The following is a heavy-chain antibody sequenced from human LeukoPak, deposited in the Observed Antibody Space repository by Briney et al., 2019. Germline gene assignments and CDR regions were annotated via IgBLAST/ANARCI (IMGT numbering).Heavy chain of an antibody. J-gene: IGHJ4*02. Sequence: SVKVSCKASGGTFSSYAISWVRQAPGQGLEWMGGIIPIFGTANYAQKFQGRVTITADKSTSTAYMELSSLRSEDTVVYYCAADSGYSYGLFDYWGQGTLVTVSS. CDR3: AADSGYSYGLFDY. V-gene: IGHV1-69*06. D-gene: IGHD5-18*01. CDR2: IIPIFGTA. CDR1: GGTFSSYA.